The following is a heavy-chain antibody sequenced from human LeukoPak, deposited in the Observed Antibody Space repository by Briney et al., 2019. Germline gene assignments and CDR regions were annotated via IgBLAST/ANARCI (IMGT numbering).Heavy chain of an antibody. CDR2: IYHSGYT. V-gene: IGHV4-38-2*02. Sequence: PSETLSLTCNVSGYSISSGYYWAWIWQAPGKGLEWIGSIYHSGYTHYNPSLKGRVTISVDTSKNDFSLKLSSVAAADTAIYYCARDLNPTHYFDYWGQGTLVTVSS. CDR1: GYSISSGYY. J-gene: IGHJ4*02. CDR3: ARDLNPTHYFDY.